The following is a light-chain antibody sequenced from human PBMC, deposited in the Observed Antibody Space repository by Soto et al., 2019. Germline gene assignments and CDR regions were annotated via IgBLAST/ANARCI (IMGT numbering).Light chain of an antibody. CDR1: QSVGRD. CDR2: DAS. CDR3: QQRFNWWT. V-gene: IGKV3-11*01. Sequence: EIVSTQSPASLSLSPGEKATLSCRASQSVGRDLAWYQQKPGQAPRLLIYDASNRATGIPARFSGSGSGTDFTLTISSLEPEDFAFYYCQQRFNWWTFGQGTKV. J-gene: IGKJ1*01.